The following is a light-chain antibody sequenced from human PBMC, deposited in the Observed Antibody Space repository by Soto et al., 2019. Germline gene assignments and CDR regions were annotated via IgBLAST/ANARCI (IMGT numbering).Light chain of an antibody. CDR2: LGS. CDR3: KETLHTPRMYT. J-gene: IGKJ2*01. CDR1: QSLLQSNGYNY. Sequence: DIVMTQSPLSLSVTPGEPASISCKSSQSLLQSNGYNYLDWYLQKPGQSPQLLIYLGSSRASGVPDRISGSVSGTDCTLRISSVEAEDVGVYYCKETLHTPRMYTFGQGTKVEIK. V-gene: IGKV2-28*01.